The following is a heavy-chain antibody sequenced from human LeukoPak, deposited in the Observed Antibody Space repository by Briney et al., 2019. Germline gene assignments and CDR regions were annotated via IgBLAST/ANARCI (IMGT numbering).Heavy chain of an antibody. V-gene: IGHV4-39*01. Sequence: SETLSLTCTVSGGSISSSSYYRGWIRQPPGKGLEWIGSIYYSGSTYYNPSLKSRVTISVGTSKNQFSLKLSSVTAADTAVYYCARHVGNSGYAPFDYWGQGTLVTVSS. J-gene: IGHJ4*02. CDR3: ARHVGNSGYAPFDY. CDR1: GGSISSSSYY. CDR2: IYYSGST. D-gene: IGHD5-12*01.